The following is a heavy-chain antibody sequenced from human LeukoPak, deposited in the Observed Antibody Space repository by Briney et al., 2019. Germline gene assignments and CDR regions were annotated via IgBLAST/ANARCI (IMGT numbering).Heavy chain of an antibody. J-gene: IGHJ3*02. CDR2: ISYDGSSK. CDR1: GFNFSTYA. CDR3: ARARSSYGYGDAFDI. Sequence: GGSLRLSCAASGFNFSTYAMHWVRQAPGKGLEWVAVISYDGSSKYYADSVKGRFTISRDNSKNTLYLQMNSLRAEDTAVYYCARARSSYGYGDAFDIWGQGTMVTVSS. V-gene: IGHV3-30*04. D-gene: IGHD5-18*01.